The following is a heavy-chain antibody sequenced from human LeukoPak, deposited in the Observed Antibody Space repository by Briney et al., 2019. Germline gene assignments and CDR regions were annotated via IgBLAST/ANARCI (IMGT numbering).Heavy chain of an antibody. CDR3: ARAPTITIFGVVIKQAWFDP. CDR1: GGSVSRGSYY. J-gene: IGHJ5*02. CDR2: IYYSGST. D-gene: IGHD3-3*01. V-gene: IGHV4-61*01. Sequence: SETLSLTCTVSGGSVSRGSYYWSWIRQPPGKGLEWIGYIYYSGSTNYNPSLKSRVTISVDTSKNQFSLKLSSVTAADTAVYYGARAPTITIFGVVIKQAWFDPWGQGTLVTVSS.